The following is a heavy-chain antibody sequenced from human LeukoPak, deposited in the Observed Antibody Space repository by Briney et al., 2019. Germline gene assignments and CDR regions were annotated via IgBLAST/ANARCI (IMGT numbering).Heavy chain of an antibody. CDR3: AVGHYYHSSGYLFDS. CDR2: IYYSGST. J-gene: IGHJ4*02. Sequence: SETLSLTCTVSSGSISTGDYYWSGVRQPPGKGLEYIGYIYYSGSTYYNPSLKSRITISVDTSKNQFSLKLSSVTAADTAVYYCAVGHYYHSSGYLFDSWGQGTLVTASS. V-gene: IGHV4-30-4*01. CDR1: SGSISTGDYY. D-gene: IGHD3-22*01.